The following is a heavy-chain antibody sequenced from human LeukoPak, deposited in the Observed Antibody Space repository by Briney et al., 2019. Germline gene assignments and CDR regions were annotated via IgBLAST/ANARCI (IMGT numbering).Heavy chain of an antibody. CDR2: ISTQSGNT. D-gene: IGHD4-17*01. V-gene: IGHV1-18*01. Sequence: ASVKVSCKASGYTLTSYGINWMRQAPGQGLEWMGWISTQSGNTNYAQKVQGRLTLTTDRSTNTAYMELRSLRSDDTAVYYCARGSYGDKWGQGTMVTVSS. CDR3: ARGSYGDK. CDR1: GYTLTSYG. J-gene: IGHJ4*02.